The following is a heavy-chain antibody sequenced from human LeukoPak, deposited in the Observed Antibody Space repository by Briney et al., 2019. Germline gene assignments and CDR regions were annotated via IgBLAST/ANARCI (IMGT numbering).Heavy chain of an antibody. CDR3: ARAPEWLIFDY. CDR1: GFTFSNYV. V-gene: IGHV3-23*01. D-gene: IGHD6-19*01. Sequence: PGGSLRLSCAASGFTFSNYVMRWVRQAPGKGLEWVSVIGGSGVTTYYGDSVKGRFTISRDNYKNTLYLQMDSLRAEDTAVYYCARAPEWLIFDYWGQGTLVTVSS. J-gene: IGHJ4*02. CDR2: IGGSGVTT.